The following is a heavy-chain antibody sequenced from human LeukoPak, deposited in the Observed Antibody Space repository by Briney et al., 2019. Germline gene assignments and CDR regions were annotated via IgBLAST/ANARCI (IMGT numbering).Heavy chain of an antibody. D-gene: IGHD2-2*02. Sequence: ASVKVSCKASGYTLTSYGLSWVRQAPGQGLEWMGWISAYNGNTNYARKLQGGVTMTTDTSTNTAYMELRSLRSDDTAVYYCARDHSSVHCSSTSCYTRASDYWGQGTLVTVSS. V-gene: IGHV1-18*01. CDR2: ISAYNGNT. CDR1: GYTLTSYG. J-gene: IGHJ4*02. CDR3: ARDHSSVHCSSTSCYTRASDY.